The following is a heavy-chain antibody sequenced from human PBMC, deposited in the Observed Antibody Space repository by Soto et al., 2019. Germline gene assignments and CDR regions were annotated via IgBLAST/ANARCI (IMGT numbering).Heavy chain of an antibody. V-gene: IGHV3-30-3*01. J-gene: IGHJ3*02. D-gene: IGHD2-15*01. CDR1: GFTFSSYA. CDR3: ARDSPPDIVVVVAAPMDAFDI. CDR2: ISYDGSNK. Sequence: PGGSLRLSCAASGFTFSSYAMHWVRQAPGKGLEWVAVISYDGSNKYYADSVKGRFTISRDNSKNTLYLQMNSLRAEDTAVYYCARDSPPDIVVVVAAPMDAFDIWGQGTMVTVSS.